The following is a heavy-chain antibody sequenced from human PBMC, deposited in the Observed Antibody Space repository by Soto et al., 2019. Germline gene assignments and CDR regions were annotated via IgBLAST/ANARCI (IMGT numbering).Heavy chain of an antibody. J-gene: IGHJ4*02. CDR3: AKAVDIPVRGVPPSDY. D-gene: IGHD3-10*01. Sequence: QVQLVESGGGVVQPGRSLRLSCAASGLIFNRYGMHWVRQAPGKGLEWVSTISYDGRNKYYADSVKGRFTISRDNSKNMLYLQMDSLRPEDTAVYYGAKAVDIPVRGVPPSDYWGQGTLVTVSS. CDR2: ISYDGRNK. CDR1: GLIFNRYG. V-gene: IGHV3-30*18.